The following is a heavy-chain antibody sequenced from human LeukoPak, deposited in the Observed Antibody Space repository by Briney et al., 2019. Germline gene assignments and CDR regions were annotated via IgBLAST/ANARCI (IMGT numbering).Heavy chain of an antibody. J-gene: IGHJ5*02. CDR2: ISYDGSNK. CDR1: GFTFSSYG. D-gene: IGHD3-10*01. V-gene: IGHV3-30*18. Sequence: GGSLRLSCAASGFTFSSYGMHWVRQAPGKGLEWVAVISYDGSNKYYADSVKGRFSISRDNSKNTLYLQMNSLRAEDTAVYYCAKDGYYGSGSYWGFDPWGQGTLVTVSS. CDR3: AKDGYYGSGSYWGFDP.